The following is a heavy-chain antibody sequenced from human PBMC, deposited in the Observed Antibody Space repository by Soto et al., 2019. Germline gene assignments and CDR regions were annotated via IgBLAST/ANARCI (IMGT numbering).Heavy chain of an antibody. D-gene: IGHD3-10*01. CDR2: IYYSGST. J-gene: IGHJ6*02. Sequence: SETLSLTCTVSGGSISSGDYYWSWIRQPPGKGLEWIGYIYYSGSTYYNPSLKSRVTISVDTSKNQFSLKLSSVTAADTAVYYCARAPITMVRGVIITYYYYYGMDVWRQGTTVTVSS. CDR3: ARAPITMVRGVIITYYYYYGMDV. V-gene: IGHV4-30-4*01. CDR1: GGSISSGDYY.